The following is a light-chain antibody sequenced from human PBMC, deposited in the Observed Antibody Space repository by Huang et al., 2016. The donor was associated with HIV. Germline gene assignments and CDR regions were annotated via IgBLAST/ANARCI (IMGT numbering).Light chain of an antibody. Sequence: EIVMTQSPATLSVSPGERATLSCRASQTVSNNLAWYQQTPGQAPRLLIHGASTRATGSPARCSGSGSGTEFTLTISSLQSEDFAVYYCQQYHNWPPWTFGQGTKVEVK. J-gene: IGKJ1*01. V-gene: IGKV3-15*01. CDR3: QQYHNWPPWT. CDR2: GAS. CDR1: QTVSNN.